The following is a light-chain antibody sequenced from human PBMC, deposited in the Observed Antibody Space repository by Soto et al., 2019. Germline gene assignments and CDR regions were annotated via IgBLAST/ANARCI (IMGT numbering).Light chain of an antibody. CDR2: KYA. Sequence: SYELTQPLSVSVALGQTARITCAGNIVGSEGVHWYQQRPGQAPVLVIYKYAIRPSGIPERFSGSISGDTATLTISRAQAGDEADYYCQVWDMSPVRFGGGTKLTVL. CDR1: IVGSEG. J-gene: IGLJ2*01. V-gene: IGLV3-9*01. CDR3: QVWDMSPVR.